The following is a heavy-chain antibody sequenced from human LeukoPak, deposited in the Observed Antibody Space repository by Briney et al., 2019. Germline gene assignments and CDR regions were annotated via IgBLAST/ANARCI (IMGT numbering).Heavy chain of an antibody. CDR3: ARTYRRSIAVAGPMDV. Sequence: GGSLRLSCAASGFTFSSYSMNWVRQAPGKGLEWVAVISYDGSNKYYADSVKGRFTISSDNSKNTLYLQMNSLRAEDTAVYYCARTYRRSIAVAGPMDVWGKGTTVTVSS. D-gene: IGHD6-19*01. V-gene: IGHV3-30*03. CDR2: ISYDGSNK. J-gene: IGHJ6*04. CDR1: GFTFSSYS.